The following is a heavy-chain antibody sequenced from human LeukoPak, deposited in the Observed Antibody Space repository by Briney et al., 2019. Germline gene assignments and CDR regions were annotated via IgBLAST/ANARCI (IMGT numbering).Heavy chain of an antibody. J-gene: IGHJ6*03. V-gene: IGHV1-69*05. CDR2: IIPIFGTA. CDR3: ARDRYDFWSGYRFPYSQMDV. Sequence: GASEKVSCKASGGTFSRYAISWVRLDPGHGLEWMGMIIPIFGTAKYAQKFQRRVSSTTDESTSTAYMGLSGLRSEDPAQYYGARDRYDFWSGYRFPYSQMDVGNKGSTV. D-gene: IGHD3-3*01. CDR1: GGTFSRYA.